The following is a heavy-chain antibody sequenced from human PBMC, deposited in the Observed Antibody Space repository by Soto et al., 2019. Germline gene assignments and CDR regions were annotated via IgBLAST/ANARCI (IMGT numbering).Heavy chain of an antibody. Sequence: GASVKVSCKASGGTFSSYTISWVRQAPGQGLEWMGRIIPILGIANYAQKFQGRVTITADESTSTAYMELSSLRSEDTAVYYCAIVGFSSWYDYWGQGTLVTVSS. J-gene: IGHJ4*02. D-gene: IGHD6-13*01. CDR3: AIVGFSSWYDY. V-gene: IGHV1-69*02. CDR2: IIPILGIA. CDR1: GGTFSSYT.